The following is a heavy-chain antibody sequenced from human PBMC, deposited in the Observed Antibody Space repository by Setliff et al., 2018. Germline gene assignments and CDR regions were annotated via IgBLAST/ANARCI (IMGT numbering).Heavy chain of an antibody. CDR2: IKSKTDGGSI. Sequence: PGESLTISCAVSGFTFSYAWMHWVRQAPGKGLEWVGRIKSKTDGGSIDYAAPVKDRFTISRDDSKATLYLYMDSLKTEDTAVYYCTTDRAGCYGTTCFNAFEIWGHGTMVTVSS. CDR1: GFTFSYAW. J-gene: IGHJ3*02. D-gene: IGHD2-2*01. CDR3: TTDRAGCYGTTCFNAFEI. V-gene: IGHV3-15*07.